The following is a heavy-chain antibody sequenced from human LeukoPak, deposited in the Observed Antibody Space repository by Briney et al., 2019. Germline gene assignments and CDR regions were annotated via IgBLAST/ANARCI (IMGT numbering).Heavy chain of an antibody. D-gene: IGHD6-25*01. Sequence: PSETLSLTCTVSGESISIFTYYWGWVRQPPGKGLEWIGSINNSGSASYSPSLKGRVTISVDTSRSLFSLKLNSVTAADTAVYYCARGQLRLSNWGQGSLVIVSS. CDR2: INNSGSA. CDR3: ARGQLRLSN. CDR1: GESISIFTYY. V-gene: IGHV4-39*01. J-gene: IGHJ4*02.